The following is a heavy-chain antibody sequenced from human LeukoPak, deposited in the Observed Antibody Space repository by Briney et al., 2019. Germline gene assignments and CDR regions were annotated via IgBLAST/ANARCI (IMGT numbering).Heavy chain of an antibody. CDR2: IESKTDGGTT. Sequence: GGSLRLSCAASGLTFSKAWMSWVRQAPGKGLEYVGRIESKTDGGTTDYAAPVKGRFTISRDDSKNTVYLQMNSLKTEDTAVYYCTTVGYCSAGSCAGFDFWGQGTMVTVSS. CDR1: GLTFSKAW. D-gene: IGHD2-15*01. CDR3: TTVGYCSAGSCAGFDF. V-gene: IGHV3-15*04. J-gene: IGHJ3*01.